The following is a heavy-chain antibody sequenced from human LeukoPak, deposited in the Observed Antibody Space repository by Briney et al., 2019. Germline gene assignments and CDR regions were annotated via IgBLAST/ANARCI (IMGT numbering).Heavy chain of an antibody. CDR3: AREGIAAAGTGWFDP. J-gene: IGHJ5*02. CDR1: GGSISSGGYY. Sequence: SQTLSLTCTVSGGSISSGGYYWSWIRQHQGKGLEWIGYIYYSGSTYYNPSLKSRVTISVDTSKNQFSLKLSSVTAADTAVYYCAREGIAAAGTGWFDPWGQGTLVTVSS. V-gene: IGHV4-31*03. D-gene: IGHD6-13*01. CDR2: IYYSGST.